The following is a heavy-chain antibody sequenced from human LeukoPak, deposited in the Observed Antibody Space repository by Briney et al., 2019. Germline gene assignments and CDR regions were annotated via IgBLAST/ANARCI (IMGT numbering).Heavy chain of an antibody. CDR2: INWNGGST. CDR3: ARDWGIAVAGHYYYGMDV. Sequence: GGSLRLSCAASGFTFDDYGMSWVRQAPGKGLEWVSGINWNGGSTVYADSVKGRFTISRDNAKNSLYLQMNSLRAEDTALYHCARDWGIAVAGHYYYGMDVWGQGTTVTVSS. J-gene: IGHJ6*02. D-gene: IGHD6-19*01. CDR1: GFTFDDYG. V-gene: IGHV3-20*01.